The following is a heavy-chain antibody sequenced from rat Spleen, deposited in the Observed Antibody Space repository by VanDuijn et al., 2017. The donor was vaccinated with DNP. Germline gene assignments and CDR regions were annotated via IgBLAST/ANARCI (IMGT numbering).Heavy chain of an antibody. J-gene: IGHJ1*01. D-gene: IGHD1-4*01. CDR2: IRYDGYST. V-gene: IGHV5-22*01. Sequence: EVQLVESGGGLVQPGRSLKLSCAASGFIFGDYYMAWVRQAPTKGLEWVAYIRYDGYSTYFGDSVKGRFTISRDNAENTLYLQMNSLRSEDTATYYCARGSGGVRWYFDFWGPGTMVTVSS. CDR1: GFIFGDYY. CDR3: ARGSGGVRWYFDF.